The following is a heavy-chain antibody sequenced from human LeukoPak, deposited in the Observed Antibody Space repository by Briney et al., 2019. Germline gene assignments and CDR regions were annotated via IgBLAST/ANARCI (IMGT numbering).Heavy chain of an antibody. CDR3: ARGPRVFGVVLSSHWFFDV. V-gene: IGHV1-8*03. Sequence: GASVKVSCKASGYTFTRYDINWVRQAAGQGLEWMGWMNPKTGNTGYAQKFQGRLSFTRNTSINTAYMELSSLRSEDTAVYYCARGPRVFGVVLSSHWFFDVWGRGTLVTVSS. D-gene: IGHD3-3*01. CDR2: MNPKTGNT. CDR1: GYTFTRYD. J-gene: IGHJ2*01.